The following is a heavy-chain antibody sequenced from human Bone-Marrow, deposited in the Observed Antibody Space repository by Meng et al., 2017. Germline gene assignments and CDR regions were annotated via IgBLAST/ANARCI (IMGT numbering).Heavy chain of an antibody. CDR3: TIYRSGHI. D-gene: IGHD6-19*01. J-gene: IGHJ3*02. CDR2: IGTKPKSYAA. V-gene: IGHV3-73*01. Sequence: GESLKISCAVSGVSFSDSDIHWVRQASGKGLEWVGRIGTKPKSYAAAYAASVKGRFTISRDDSGNTAFLQMNSLKTDDTALYYCTIYRSGHIWGQGTMVTVSS. CDR1: GVSFSDSD.